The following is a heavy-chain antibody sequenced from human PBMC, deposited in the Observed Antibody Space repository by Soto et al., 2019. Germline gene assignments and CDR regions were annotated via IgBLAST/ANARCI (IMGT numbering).Heavy chain of an antibody. D-gene: IGHD6-13*01. CDR3: ARRMRGASGNFDY. CDR1: GDSINTYY. J-gene: IGHJ4*02. Sequence: QVQLQESGPGLVKPSETLSLTCSVSGDSINTYYWSWIRQPPGKGLEWIGYIYYSGNTYYNPSLKSRVAISVDTSKNQFSLKLSSVIAADTAVYYCARRMRGASGNFDYWGQGILVTVSS. CDR2: IYYSGNT. V-gene: IGHV4-59*01.